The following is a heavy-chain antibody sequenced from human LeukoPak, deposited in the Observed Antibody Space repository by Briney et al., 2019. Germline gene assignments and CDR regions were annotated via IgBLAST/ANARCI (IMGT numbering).Heavy chain of an antibody. D-gene: IGHD3-3*01. CDR3: ARGRRITIFGVVPVAFDI. J-gene: IGHJ3*02. V-gene: IGHV4-39*01. CDR2: IYYSGST. Sequence: SETLSLTCTVSGGSISSSSYYWGWIRQPPGKGLEWIGSIYYSGSTYYNPSLKSRVTISVDTSKNQFSLKLSSVTAADTAVYYCARGRRITIFGVVPVAFDIWGQGTMVTVSS. CDR1: GGSISSSSYY.